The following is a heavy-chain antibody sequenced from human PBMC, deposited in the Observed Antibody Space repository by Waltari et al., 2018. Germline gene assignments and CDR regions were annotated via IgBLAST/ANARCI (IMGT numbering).Heavy chain of an antibody. CDR1: GDSVYRYGAA. V-gene: IGHV6-1*01. CDR3: ASGRDSAFDI. CDR2: AYYRSKWSN. Sequence: QVQLQQSGPGLVTPSQTLSLTCAMSGDSVYRYGAAWNWIRQSPSRGLEWLGRAYYRSKWSNDYAVSVKSRITINPDTSKNQFSLQLHSVTPDDTAVYYCASGRDSAFDIWGQGTIVTVSS. J-gene: IGHJ3*02. D-gene: IGHD3-10*01.